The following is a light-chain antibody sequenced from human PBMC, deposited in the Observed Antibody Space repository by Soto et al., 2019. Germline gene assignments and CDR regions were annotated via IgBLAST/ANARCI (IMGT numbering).Light chain of an antibody. Sequence: EIVLRQSPGTLSLSPGGRATLSCRASQSVRSSYLAWYQQRPGQAPRLLIFGASFRATGIPDRFSGSGSGTDFTLTISRLELEDFAAYYCQYYRSPLTFRGGTKV. CDR1: QSVRSSY. J-gene: IGKJ4*01. CDR3: QYYRSPLT. V-gene: IGKV3-20*01. CDR2: GAS.